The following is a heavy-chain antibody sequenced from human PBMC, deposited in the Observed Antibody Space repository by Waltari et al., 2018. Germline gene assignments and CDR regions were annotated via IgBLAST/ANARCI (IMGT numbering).Heavy chain of an antibody. CDR3: ANSITICGVAGDY. CDR2: ISWNSGSI. CDR1: GFTFDDYA. J-gene: IGHJ4*02. V-gene: IGHV3-9*01. D-gene: IGHD3-3*01. Sequence: VQPGRSLRLSCAASGFTFDDYAMHWVRQAPGKGLEWVSGISWNSGSIGYADSVKGRFTISRDNAKNSLYLQMNSLRAEDTALYYCANSITICGVAGDYWGQGTLVTVSS.